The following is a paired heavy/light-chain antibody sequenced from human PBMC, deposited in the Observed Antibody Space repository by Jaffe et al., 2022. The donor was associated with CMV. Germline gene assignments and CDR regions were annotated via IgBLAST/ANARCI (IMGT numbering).Light chain of an antibody. Sequence: VMTQSPAFLSVTPGEKVTITCQASEGIGNYLYWYQQKPDQAPKLLIKYASQSISGVPSRFSGSGSGTDFTFTISSLEAEDAATYYCQQGNKHPLTFGGGTKVEIK. CDR3: QQGNKHPLT. CDR2: YAS. CDR1: EGIGNY. V-gene: IGKV6-21*02. J-gene: IGKJ4*01.
Heavy chain of an antibody. CDR2: IIPILGIA. CDR3: AAEKWVLMVYAIFDY. CDR1: GGTFSSYA. J-gene: IGHJ4*02. Sequence: QVQLVQSGAEVKKPGSSVKVSCKASGGTFSSYAISWVRQAPGQGLEWMGRIIPILGIANYAQKFQGRVTITADKSTSTAYMELSSLRSEDTAVYYCAAEKWVLMVYAIFDYWGQGTLVTVSS. D-gene: IGHD2-8*01. V-gene: IGHV1-69*09.